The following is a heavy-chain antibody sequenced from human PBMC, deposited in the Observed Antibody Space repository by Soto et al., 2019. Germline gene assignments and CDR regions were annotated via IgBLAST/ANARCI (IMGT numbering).Heavy chain of an antibody. J-gene: IGHJ4*02. CDR3: AKGTIAVAGDYYFDY. CDR2: ISWNSGSI. V-gene: IGHV3-9*01. CDR1: GFTFDDYA. D-gene: IGHD6-19*01. Sequence: EVQLVASGGGLVQPGRSLRLSCAASGFTFDDYAMHWVRQAPGKGLEWVSGISWNSGSIGYADSVKGRFTISRDNAKNSLYLQMNSLRAEDTALYYCAKGTIAVAGDYYFDYWGQGTLVTVSS.